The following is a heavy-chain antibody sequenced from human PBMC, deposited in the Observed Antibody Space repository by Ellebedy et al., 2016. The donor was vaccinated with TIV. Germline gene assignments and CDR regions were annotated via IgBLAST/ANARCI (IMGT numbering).Heavy chain of an antibody. CDR3: ARGWVSAMDPHYFDS. J-gene: IGHJ4*02. Sequence: MPSETLSLTCSVSGDSINIYYWNWIRLSPAKGLEWIGYIYYLLSPKYNPSLRGRVTMSVDVSKNQFSLNLNSVTAADTAVYYCARGWVSAMDPHYFDSWGQGTLVTVSS. CDR1: GDSINIYY. CDR2: IYYLLSP. V-gene: IGHV4-59*12. D-gene: IGHD2-2*01.